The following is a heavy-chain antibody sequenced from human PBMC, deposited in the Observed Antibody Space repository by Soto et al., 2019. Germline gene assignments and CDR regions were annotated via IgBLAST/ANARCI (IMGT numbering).Heavy chain of an antibody. CDR3: AKEATYSSFEDDLYYYYGMDV. D-gene: IGHD6-6*01. Sequence: EVHLVESGGGLVQPGGSLRLSCAASGFTFSSYWMHWVRQAPGKGLVWVSRINSDGSSTTYADSVKGRFTISRDNAKNTLYPQINSLRAEASAVYYCAKEATYSSFEDDLYYYYGMDVWGQGTTVTVSS. CDR1: GFTFSSYW. J-gene: IGHJ6*02. CDR2: INSDGSST. V-gene: IGHV3-74*01.